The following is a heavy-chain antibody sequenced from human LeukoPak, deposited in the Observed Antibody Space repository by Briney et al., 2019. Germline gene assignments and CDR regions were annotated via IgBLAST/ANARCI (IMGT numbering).Heavy chain of an antibody. Sequence: GGSLRLSCTASGFTFGDYAMSWVRQAPGKGLEWVGFIRSKAYGGTTEYAASVKGRFTISRDDSKSIAYLQMNSLKTEDTAVYYCTRDVCSGGSCYGGLWGYYYYYYMDVWGKGTTVTISS. J-gene: IGHJ6*03. CDR1: GFTFGDYA. CDR2: IRSKAYGGTT. D-gene: IGHD2-15*01. V-gene: IGHV3-49*04. CDR3: TRDVCSGGSCYGGLWGYYYYYYMDV.